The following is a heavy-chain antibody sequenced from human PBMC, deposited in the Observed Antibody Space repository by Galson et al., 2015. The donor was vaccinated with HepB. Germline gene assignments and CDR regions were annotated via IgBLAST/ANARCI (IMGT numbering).Heavy chain of an antibody. CDR2: ISSSSSYT. CDR1: GFTFSDYY. Sequence: LSCAASGFTFSDYYMSWIRQAPGKGLEWVSYISSSSSYTNYADSVKGRFTISRDNAKNSLYLQMNSLRAEDTAVYYCARVIGSGSDNWSDPWGQGTLVTVSS. D-gene: IGHD3-10*01. V-gene: IGHV3-11*05. J-gene: IGHJ5*02. CDR3: ARVIGSGSDNWSDP.